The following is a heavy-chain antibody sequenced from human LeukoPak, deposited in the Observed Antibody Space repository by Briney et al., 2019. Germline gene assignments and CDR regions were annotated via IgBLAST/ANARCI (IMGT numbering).Heavy chain of an antibody. CDR3: ARELEVGATTMKKSPADAFDI. D-gene: IGHD1-26*01. Sequence: SETLSLTCTVSGGSISSYYWSWIRQPPGKGLEWIGYIYYSGSTNYNPSLKSRVTISVDTSKNQFSLKLSSVTAADTGVYYCARELEVGATTMKKSPADAFDIWGQGTMVTVSS. J-gene: IGHJ3*02. V-gene: IGHV4-59*01. CDR1: GGSISSYY. CDR2: IYYSGST.